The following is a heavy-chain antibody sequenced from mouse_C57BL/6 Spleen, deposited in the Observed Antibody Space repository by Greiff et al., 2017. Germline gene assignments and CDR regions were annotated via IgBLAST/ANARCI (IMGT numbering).Heavy chain of an antibody. CDR1: GYTFTDYN. J-gene: IGHJ1*03. CDR3: ARTGPYWYFDV. CDR2: INPNNGGT. V-gene: IGHV1-22*01. Sequence: VQLQQSGPELVKPGASVKMSCKASGYTFTDYNMHWVKQCHGKSLEWIGYINPNNGGTSYNQKFKGKATLTVNKSSSTAYMELRSLTSEDSAVYYCARTGPYWYFDVWGTGTTVTVSS. D-gene: IGHD4-1*01.